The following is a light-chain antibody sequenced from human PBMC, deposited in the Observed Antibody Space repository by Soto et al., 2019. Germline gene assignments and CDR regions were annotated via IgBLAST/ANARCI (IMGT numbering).Light chain of an antibody. J-gene: IGLJ3*02. CDR1: SSNIGAGFD. V-gene: IGLV1-40*01. Sequence: QSVLTQPPSVSGAPGQRVTISCTGSSSNIGAGFDVHWYHQIAGTAPKLLIYGNSNRPSGVPDRFSGSKSGTSASLAINGLQSEDEGDYYCSAYTARSTLVFGGGTKLTVL. CDR3: SAYTARSTLV. CDR2: GNS.